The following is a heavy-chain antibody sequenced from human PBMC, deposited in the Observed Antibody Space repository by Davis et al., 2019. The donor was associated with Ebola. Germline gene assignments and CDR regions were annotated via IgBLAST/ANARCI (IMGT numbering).Heavy chain of an antibody. CDR3: AKDISGLARYYFDY. CDR2: INSDGSST. Sequence: GESLKISCAASGFTFSSYWMHWVRQAPGKGLMWVSRINSDGSSTSYADSVKGRFTISRDNAKNSLYLQMNSLRAEDTALYYCAKDISGLARYYFDYWGQGTLVTVSS. CDR1: GFTFSSYW. V-gene: IGHV3-74*01. J-gene: IGHJ4*02. D-gene: IGHD1-14*01.